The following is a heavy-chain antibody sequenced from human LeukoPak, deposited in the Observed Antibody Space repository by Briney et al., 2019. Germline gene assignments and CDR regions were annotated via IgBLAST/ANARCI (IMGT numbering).Heavy chain of an antibody. CDR2: ISAGGGIT. J-gene: IGHJ4*02. CDR3: ANLQGKVAPLDY. Sequence: GKSLRLSCAASGFTFSRYAMSWVRQAPGKGLEWVSDISAGGGITYYADSVKGRFTISRDNSKNTLYLQMNSLRAEDTAVYYCANLQGKVAPLDYWGQGTLVTVSS. D-gene: IGHD5-12*01. V-gene: IGHV3-23*01. CDR1: GFTFSRYA.